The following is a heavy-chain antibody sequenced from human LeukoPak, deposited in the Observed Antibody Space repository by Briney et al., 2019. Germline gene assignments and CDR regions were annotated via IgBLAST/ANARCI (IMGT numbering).Heavy chain of an antibody. Sequence: SETLSLTCAVSGGSISSSNWWSWVRQPPGKGLEWIGEIYHSGSTNYNPSLKSRVTISVDKSKNQFSLKLSSVTAADTAVYYCARVRGGRGDAFDIWGQGTMVTVSS. CDR3: ARVRGGRGDAFDI. V-gene: IGHV4-4*02. D-gene: IGHD3-10*01. CDR2: IYHSGST. J-gene: IGHJ3*02. CDR1: GGSISSSNW.